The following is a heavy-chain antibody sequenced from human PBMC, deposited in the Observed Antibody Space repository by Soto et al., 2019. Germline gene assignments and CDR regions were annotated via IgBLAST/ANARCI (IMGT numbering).Heavy chain of an antibody. D-gene: IGHD3-16*01. CDR2: IYYSGST. CDR3: SRVRMDLGDFVY. J-gene: IGHJ4*02. Sequence: PSETLSLTCTVSRGSLGSGGYYCSWIRQHPGKGLEWIGYIYYSGSTYYNPSLKSRVTISVDTSKNQFSLKLSSVTAADTAVYYCSRVRMDLGDFVYWGQRTLGTV. V-gene: IGHV4-31*03. CDR1: RGSLGSGGYY.